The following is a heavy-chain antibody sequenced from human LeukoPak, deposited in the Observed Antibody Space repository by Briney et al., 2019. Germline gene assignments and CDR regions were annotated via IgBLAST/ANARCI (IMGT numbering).Heavy chain of an antibody. CDR3: ARAGATAERPYGMDV. J-gene: IGHJ6*02. CDR1: GGTFSSYA. CDR2: IIPILGIA. D-gene: IGHD6-13*01. V-gene: IGHV1-69*04. Sequence: AVKVSCKASGGTFSSYAISWVRQAPGQGLEWMGRIIPILGIANYVQKFQGRVTITADKSTSTAYMELSSVRSEDTAVYYCARAGATAERPYGMDVWRQGTKVSVSS.